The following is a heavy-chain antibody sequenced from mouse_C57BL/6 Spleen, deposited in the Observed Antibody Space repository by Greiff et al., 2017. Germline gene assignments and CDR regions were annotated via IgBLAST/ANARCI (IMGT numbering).Heavy chain of an antibody. CDR1: GFNIKDDY. J-gene: IGHJ4*01. CDR3: TALLPVYAMDD. CDR2: IDPENGDT. D-gene: IGHD1-2*01. Sequence: VQLQQSGAELVRPGASVKLSCTASGFNIKDDYMHWVKQRPEQGLEWIGWIDPENGDTAYASKFQGKATITADTSSNTAYLQLSSLTSEDTAVYYCTALLPVYAMDDWGQGTSVTVSS. V-gene: IGHV14-4*01.